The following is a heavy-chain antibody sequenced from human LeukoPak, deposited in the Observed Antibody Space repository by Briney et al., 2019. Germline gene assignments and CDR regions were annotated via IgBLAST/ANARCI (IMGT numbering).Heavy chain of an antibody. D-gene: IGHD6-19*01. J-gene: IGHJ4*02. CDR1: GGTFSSYA. CDR3: ARRSGPQGVDY. V-gene: IGHV1-69*04. Sequence: ASVKVSCKASGGTFSSYAISWERQAPGQGLEWMGRIIPILGIANYAQKFQGRVTITADKSTSTAYMELSSLRSEDTAVYYCARRSGPQGVDYWGQGTLVTVSS. CDR2: IIPILGIA.